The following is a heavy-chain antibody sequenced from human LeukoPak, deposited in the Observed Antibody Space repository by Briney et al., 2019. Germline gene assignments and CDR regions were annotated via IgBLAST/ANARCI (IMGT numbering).Heavy chain of an antibody. J-gene: IGHJ5*02. Sequence: GGSLRLSCAASGFTFSSYWMSWIRQAPGKGLEWVSYISSSGSTIYYADSVKGRFTISRDNAKNSLYLQMNSLRAEDTAVYYCARAEVAAGIDVNWFDPWGQGTLVTVSS. V-gene: IGHV3-11*01. CDR1: GFTFSSYW. CDR2: ISSSGSTI. CDR3: ARAEVAAGIDVNWFDP. D-gene: IGHD6-13*01.